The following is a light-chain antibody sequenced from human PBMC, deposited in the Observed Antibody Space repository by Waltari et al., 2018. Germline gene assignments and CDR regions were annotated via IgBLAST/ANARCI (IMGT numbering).Light chain of an antibody. J-gene: IGKJ1*01. Sequence: EAVLTQSPGTLSLSPGERAPLSCRASQSVSRTLAWYQQKPGQAPRLLIYDASSRATGIPDRFSGSGSGTDFSLTISRLEPEDFAVYYCQKYGSLPATFGQGTKVEIK. CDR2: DAS. V-gene: IGKV3-20*01. CDR3: QKYGSLPAT. CDR1: QSVSRT.